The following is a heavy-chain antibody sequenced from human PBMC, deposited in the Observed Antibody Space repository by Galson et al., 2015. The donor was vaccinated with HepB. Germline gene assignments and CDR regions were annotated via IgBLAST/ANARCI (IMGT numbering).Heavy chain of an antibody. Sequence: TLSLTCTVSGHAMSTGGYYWSWLRQRPGKGLEWIGYIYYSGSTYSNPSLKSRISMSIDTSKKQFSLKLRSVTAADTAVYYCANYRSSSGYLDVWGQGTTVTVSS. CDR2: IYYSGST. J-gene: IGHJ6*02. CDR1: GHAMSTGGYY. CDR3: ANYRSSSGYLDV. D-gene: IGHD6-6*01. V-gene: IGHV4-31*03.